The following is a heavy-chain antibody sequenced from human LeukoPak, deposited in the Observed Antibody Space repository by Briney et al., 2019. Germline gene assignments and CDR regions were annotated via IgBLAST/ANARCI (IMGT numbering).Heavy chain of an antibody. CDR1: GGTFSSYA. V-gene: IGHV1-69*13. CDR3: ARESMVSGYFDY. J-gene: IGHJ4*02. CDR2: IIPIFGTA. Sequence: ASVKVSCKASGGTFSSYAISWVRQAPGQGLEWMGGIIPIFGTANYAQKFQGRVTITADESTSTAYMELSSLRSEDTAVYYCARESMVSGYFDYWGQGTLVTVSS. D-gene: IGHD3-10*01.